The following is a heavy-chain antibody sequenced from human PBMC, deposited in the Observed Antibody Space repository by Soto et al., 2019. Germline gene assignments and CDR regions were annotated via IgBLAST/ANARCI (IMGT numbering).Heavy chain of an antibody. CDR1: GGTFSSYA. V-gene: IGHV1-69*13. J-gene: IGHJ5*02. Sequence: GASVKASCKASGGTFSSYAISWVRQAPGQGLEWMGGIIPIFGTANYAQKFQGRVTITADESTSTAYMELSSLRPEDTAVYYCARDHYYDSSGYLWFDPWGQGTLVTVSS. CDR3: ARDHYYDSSGYLWFDP. D-gene: IGHD3-22*01. CDR2: IIPIFGTA.